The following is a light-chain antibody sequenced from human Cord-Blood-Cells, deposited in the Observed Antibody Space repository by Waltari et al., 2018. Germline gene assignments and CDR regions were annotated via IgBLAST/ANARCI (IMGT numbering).Light chain of an antibody. CDR2: WAA. V-gene: IGKV4-1*01. J-gene: IGKJ1*01. Sequence: DVVMTQSPDSLAVSLGERANINCKSSQSVLYSSNNQNYLAWYQQKPGPPPKLLIYWAATRESGVPDRFSGSGSGPDFTLTISSLQAEDVAVYYCQQYYSTPWTFGQGTKVEIK. CDR3: QQYYSTPWT. CDR1: QSVLYSSNNQNY.